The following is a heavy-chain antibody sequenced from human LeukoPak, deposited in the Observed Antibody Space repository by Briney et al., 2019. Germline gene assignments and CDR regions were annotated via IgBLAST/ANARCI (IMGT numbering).Heavy chain of an antibody. CDR3: AKDGNPYGSGRGEVDY. V-gene: IGHV3-30*02. CDR2: IRYDGSNK. Sequence: PGGSLRLSCAASGFTFSSYGMHWVRQAPGKGLEWVAFIRYDGSNKYYADSVKGRFTISRDNSKNTLYLQMNSLRAEDTAVYYCAKDGNPYGSGRGEVDYWGQGTLVTVSS. D-gene: IGHD3-10*01. J-gene: IGHJ4*02. CDR1: GFTFSSYG.